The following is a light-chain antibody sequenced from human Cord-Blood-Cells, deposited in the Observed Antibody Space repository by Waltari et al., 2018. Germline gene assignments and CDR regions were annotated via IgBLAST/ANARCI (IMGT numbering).Light chain of an antibody. Sequence: QSALTQPASVSGSPGQSIIISCTGTSSDVGGYNYVSWYHQHPGKAPKLMIYDVSNRPSGVSNRFSGSKSGNTASLTISGLQAEDEADYYCSSYTSSSTWVFGGGTKLTVL. CDR1: SSDVGGYNY. CDR2: DVS. V-gene: IGLV2-14*01. CDR3: SSYTSSSTWV. J-gene: IGLJ3*02.